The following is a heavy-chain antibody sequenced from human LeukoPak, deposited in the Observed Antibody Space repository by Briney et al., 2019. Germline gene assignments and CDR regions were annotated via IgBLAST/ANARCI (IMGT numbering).Heavy chain of an antibody. J-gene: IGHJ6*02. CDR1: GGSISSGGYS. D-gene: IGHD3-3*01. V-gene: IGHV4-30-2*03. Sequence: SQTLSLTCAVSGGSISSGGYSWSWIRQPPGKGLEWIGSIYYSGSTYYNPSLKSRVTISVDTSKNQFSLKLSSVTAADTAVYYCARHWYDFWKRDYGMDVWGQGTTVTVSS. CDR3: ARHWYDFWKRDYGMDV. CDR2: IYYSGST.